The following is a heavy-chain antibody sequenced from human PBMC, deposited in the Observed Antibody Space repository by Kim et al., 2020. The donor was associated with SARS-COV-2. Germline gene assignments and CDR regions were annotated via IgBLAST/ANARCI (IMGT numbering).Heavy chain of an antibody. D-gene: IGHD3-22*01. CDR3: ARDGAYYDSSGSP. CDR2: ISSSSSYI. J-gene: IGHJ5*02. V-gene: IGHV3-21*01. Sequence: GGSLRLSCAASGFTFSSYSMNWVRQAPGKGLEWVSSISSSSSYIYYADSVKGRFTISRDNAKNSLYLQMNSLRAEDTAVYYCARDGAYYDSSGSPWGQGTLVTVSS. CDR1: GFTFSSYS.